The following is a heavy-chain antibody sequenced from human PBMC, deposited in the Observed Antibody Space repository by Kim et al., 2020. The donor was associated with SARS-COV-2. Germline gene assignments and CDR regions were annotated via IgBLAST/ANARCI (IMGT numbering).Heavy chain of an antibody. D-gene: IGHD6-19*01. V-gene: IGHV4-59*01. CDR1: GGSISSYY. CDR2: IYSSGST. Sequence: SETLSLTCTVSGGSISSYYWNWIRQPPGKGLEWIGFIYSSGSTSYNPSLSGRVAISVDTSRNQFSLILSSVTAADTAVYYCSRLAVAKYGMDVWGHGTTVTVSS. J-gene: IGHJ6*02. CDR3: SRLAVAKYGMDV.